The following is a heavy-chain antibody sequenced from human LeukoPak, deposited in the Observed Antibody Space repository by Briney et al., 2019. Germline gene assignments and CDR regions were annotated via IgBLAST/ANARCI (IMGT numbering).Heavy chain of an antibody. D-gene: IGHD3-10*01. V-gene: IGHV1-69*06. CDR1: GGTFSSYA. CDR2: IIPIFGTV. CDR3: ARDSGERGSGSYLIAY. Sequence: GASVKVSCKASGGTFSSYAISWVRQAPGQGLEWMGGIIPIFGTVNYAQKFQGRVTITADKSTSTAYMELSRLRSDDTAVYYCARDSGERGSGSYLIAYWGQGTLVTVSS. J-gene: IGHJ4*02.